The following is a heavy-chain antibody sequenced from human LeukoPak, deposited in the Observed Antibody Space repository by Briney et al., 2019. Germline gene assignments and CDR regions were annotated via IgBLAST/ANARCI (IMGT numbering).Heavy chain of an antibody. Sequence: SETLSLTCTVSGGSISSYYWSWIRQPPGKGLEWIGYIYYSGSTNYNPSLKSRVTISVDTSKNQFSLKLSSVTAADTAVYYCARHAYGYIYYFDYWGQGTLVTVSS. CDR3: ARHAYGYIYYFDY. CDR2: IYYSGST. V-gene: IGHV4-59*08. CDR1: GGSISSYY. D-gene: IGHD5-24*01. J-gene: IGHJ4*02.